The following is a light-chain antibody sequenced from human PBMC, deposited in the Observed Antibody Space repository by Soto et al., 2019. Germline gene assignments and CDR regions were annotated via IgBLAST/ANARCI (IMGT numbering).Light chain of an antibody. CDR3: QQSFSTPT. V-gene: IGKV1-39*01. CDR2: GTS. CDR1: HNIGTY. J-gene: IGKJ5*01. Sequence: DIQMTQCPSSLSAVVGDRVTITCRTSHNIGTYLNWYQQKPGKAPRLLIYGTSSLQSGVPSRFSGSGSGTDFPLPISSLRTEDFATYYCQQSFSTPTFGQGTRLEI.